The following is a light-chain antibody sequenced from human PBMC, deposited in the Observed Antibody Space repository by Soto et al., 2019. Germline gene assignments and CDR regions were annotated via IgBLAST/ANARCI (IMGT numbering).Light chain of an antibody. CDR2: GAS. CDR1: HSVSSSY. Sequence: EIVLTPSPGTLSLSPGERATLSCRASHSVSSSYLAWYQQKPGQAPRLLIYGASSRATGIPDRFSGSGSGTDFTLTISRLEAEDFAVYYCQQYGSSPPYTFGQGTKLEIK. J-gene: IGKJ2*01. V-gene: IGKV3-20*01. CDR3: QQYGSSPPYT.